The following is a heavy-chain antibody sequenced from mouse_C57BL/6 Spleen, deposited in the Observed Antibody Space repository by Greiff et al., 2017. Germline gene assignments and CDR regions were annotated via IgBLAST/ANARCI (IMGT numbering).Heavy chain of an antibody. CDR2: ISGGGGNT. J-gene: IGHJ2*01. CDR1: GFTFSSYT. D-gene: IGHD1-1*01. Sequence: EVQVVESGGGLVKPGGSLKLSCAASGFTFSSYTMSWVRQTPEKRLEWVATISGGGGNTYYPDSVKGRFTISRDNAKNTLYLQMSSLRSEDTALYYCATTVGLDYWGQGTTLTVSS. CDR3: ATTVGLDY. V-gene: IGHV5-9*01.